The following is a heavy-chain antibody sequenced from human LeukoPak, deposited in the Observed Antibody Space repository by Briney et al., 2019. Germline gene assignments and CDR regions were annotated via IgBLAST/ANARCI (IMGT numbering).Heavy chain of an antibody. J-gene: IGHJ3*02. V-gene: IGHV4-4*07. CDR1: GGSISSYY. Sequence: SETLSLTCTVSGGSISSYYWSWIRQPAGKGLEWIGRIYTSGSTNYNPSLKSRVTMSVDTSKNQFSLKLSSVTAADTAVYYCARDLGYCSSTSCLDPFDIWGQGTMVTVSS. CDR3: ARDLGYCSSTSCLDPFDI. CDR2: IYTSGST. D-gene: IGHD2-2*01.